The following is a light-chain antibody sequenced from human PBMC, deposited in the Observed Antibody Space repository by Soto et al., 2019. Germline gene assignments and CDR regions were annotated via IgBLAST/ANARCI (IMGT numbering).Light chain of an antibody. CDR1: SSDVGGYNY. CDR2: DVT. Sequence: QSVLTQPASVSGSPGQSITISCTGTSSDVGGYNYVSWYQQHPGKAPKLMIYDVTNRPSGISNRCSGSKSGNTASLTISGLQAEDEADYYCSSYTTSRTLVFGGGTQLTVL. CDR3: SSYTTSRTLV. J-gene: IGLJ2*01. V-gene: IGLV2-14*03.